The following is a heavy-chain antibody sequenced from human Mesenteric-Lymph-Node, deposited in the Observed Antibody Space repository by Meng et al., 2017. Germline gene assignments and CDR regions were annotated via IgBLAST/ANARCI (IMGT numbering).Heavy chain of an antibody. CDR3: ARDRQGGYYGFFDAFDI. CDR1: GGTFSSYA. CDR2: INPNSGGT. J-gene: IGHJ3*02. V-gene: IGHV1-2*02. D-gene: IGHD3-22*01. Sequence: ASVKVSCKASGGTFSSYAISWVRQAPGQGLEWMGWINPNSGGTNYAQKFQGRVTMTRDTSISTAYMELSRLRSDDTAVYYCARDRQGGYYGFFDAFDIWGQGTMVTVSS.